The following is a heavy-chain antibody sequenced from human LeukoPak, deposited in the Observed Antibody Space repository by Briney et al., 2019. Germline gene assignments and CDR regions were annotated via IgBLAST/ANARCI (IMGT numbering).Heavy chain of an antibody. D-gene: IGHD3-3*01. V-gene: IGHV1-2*02. CDR3: ASDITIFGVVTRGDY. Sequence: ASVKVSCKASGYTFTGYYMHWVRQAPGQGLEWMGWINPNSGGTNYAQKFQGRVTMTRDTSISTAYMELSRLRSDDTAVYYCASDITIFGVVTRGDYWGQGILVTVSS. CDR2: INPNSGGT. J-gene: IGHJ4*02. CDR1: GYTFTGYY.